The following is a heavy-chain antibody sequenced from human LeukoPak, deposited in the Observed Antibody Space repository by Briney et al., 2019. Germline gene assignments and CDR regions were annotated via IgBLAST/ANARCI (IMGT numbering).Heavy chain of an antibody. J-gene: IGHJ3*02. CDR1: GGSISSYY. V-gene: IGHV4-39*07. D-gene: IGHD2-15*01. CDR2: IYYSGST. Sequence: PSETLSLTCTVSGGSISSYYWGWIRQPPGKGLEWIGSIYYSGSTYYNPSLKSRVTISVDTSKNQFSLKLSSVTAADTAVYYCARGYCSGGSCSYAFDIWGQGTMVTVPS. CDR3: ARGYCSGGSCSYAFDI.